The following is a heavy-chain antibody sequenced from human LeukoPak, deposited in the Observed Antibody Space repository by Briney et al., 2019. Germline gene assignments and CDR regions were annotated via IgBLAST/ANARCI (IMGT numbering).Heavy chain of an antibody. J-gene: IGHJ4*02. CDR2: INHSGST. V-gene: IGHV4-39*07. D-gene: IGHD6-13*01. Sequence: PSETLSLNCTVSGGSISSSSYYWSWLRQPPGKGLEWIGEINHSGSTNYNPSLKSRVTISVDTSKNQFSLKLSSVTAADTAVYYCARGSGEGIAAANDYWGQGTLVTVSS. CDR1: GGSISSSSYY. CDR3: ARGSGEGIAAANDY.